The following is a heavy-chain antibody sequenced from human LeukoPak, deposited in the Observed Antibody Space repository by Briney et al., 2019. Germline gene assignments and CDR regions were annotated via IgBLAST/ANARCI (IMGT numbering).Heavy chain of an antibody. CDR3: AKGSGSYKY. J-gene: IGHJ4*02. CDR1: GFTFSSYA. Sequence: GGSLRLSCAAPGFTFSSYAMHWVRQAPGKGLEWVSAISGSGGSTYYADSVKGRYTISRDNSKNTLYLQMNSLRAEDTAVYYCAKGSGSYKYWGQGTLVTVSS. D-gene: IGHD1-26*01. CDR2: ISGSGGST. V-gene: IGHV3-23*01.